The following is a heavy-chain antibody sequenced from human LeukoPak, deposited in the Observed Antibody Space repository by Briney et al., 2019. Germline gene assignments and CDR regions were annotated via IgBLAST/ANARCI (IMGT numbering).Heavy chain of an antibody. V-gene: IGHV4-39*01. D-gene: IGHD6-13*01. CDR1: GGSIITSSYY. Sequence: PSETLSLTCTVSGGSIITSSYYWGWIRQPPGKGLEWNGSIYYSGSTDYNPSLKSRVTISVDTSKNQFSLKLTSVTAADTAVYYCTRVLYISSWYYFDYWGQGTLVTVSS. CDR2: IYYSGST. CDR3: TRVLYISSWYYFDY. J-gene: IGHJ4*02.